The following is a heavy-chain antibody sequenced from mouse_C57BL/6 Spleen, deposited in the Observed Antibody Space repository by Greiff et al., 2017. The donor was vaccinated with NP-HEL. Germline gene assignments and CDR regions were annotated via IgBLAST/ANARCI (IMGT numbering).Heavy chain of an antibody. CDR2: IYPSDSET. J-gene: IGHJ2*01. V-gene: IGHV1-61*01. CDR3: SRAGVYYDYDPYYFDY. CDR1: GYTFTSYW. Sequence: QVQLQQPGAELVRPGSSVKLSCKASGYTFTSYWMDWVKQRPGQGLEWIGNIYPSDSETHYNQKFKDKATLTVDKSSSTAYMQLSSLKSEDSAVYYCSRAGVYYDYDPYYFDYWGQGTTLTVSS. D-gene: IGHD2-4*01.